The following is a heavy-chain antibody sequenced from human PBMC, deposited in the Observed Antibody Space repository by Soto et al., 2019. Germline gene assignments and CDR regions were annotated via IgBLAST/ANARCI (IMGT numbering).Heavy chain of an antibody. CDR3: ARVGRLGRWFDP. CDR2: INHSGST. D-gene: IGHD1-26*01. J-gene: IGHJ5*02. Sequence: KASETLSLTCAVYGGSFSGYYWSWIRQPPGKGLEWIGEINHSGSTNYNPSLKSRVTISVDTSKNQFSLKLSSVTAADTAVYYCARVGRLGRWFDPWGQGTLVTVSS. CDR1: GGSFSGYY. V-gene: IGHV4-34*01.